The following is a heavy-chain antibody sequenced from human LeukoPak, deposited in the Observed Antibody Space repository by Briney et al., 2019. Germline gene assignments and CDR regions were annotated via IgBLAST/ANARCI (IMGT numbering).Heavy chain of an antibody. CDR1: GGSVSSNSYN. CDR3: ARQGGSVLHYSDY. D-gene: IGHD5-12*01. Sequence: SETLCLTCTASGGSVSSNSYNWGWIRQPQGKELEWIGSIYYSGSTYYNPSLKSRVTISIDTSKNQFSLKLSSVTAADTAVYYCARQGGSVLHYSDYWGQGTLVTVSS. J-gene: IGHJ4*01. CDR2: IYYSGST. V-gene: IGHV4-39*01.